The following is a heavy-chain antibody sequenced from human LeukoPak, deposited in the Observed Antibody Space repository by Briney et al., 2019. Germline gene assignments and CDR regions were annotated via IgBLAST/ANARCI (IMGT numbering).Heavy chain of an antibody. CDR2: MNPNSGNT. J-gene: IGHJ4*02. D-gene: IGHD3-10*01. CDR1: GYTFTSYD. CDR3: ARDYSNYYGSGSYFAGY. Sequence: ASVKVSCKASGYTFTSYDINWVRQATGQGLEWMGWMNPNSGNTGYAQKFQGRVTMTRNTSISTAYMELSSLRSEDTAVFYCARDYSNYYGSGSYFAGYWGQGTLVTVSS. V-gene: IGHV1-8*01.